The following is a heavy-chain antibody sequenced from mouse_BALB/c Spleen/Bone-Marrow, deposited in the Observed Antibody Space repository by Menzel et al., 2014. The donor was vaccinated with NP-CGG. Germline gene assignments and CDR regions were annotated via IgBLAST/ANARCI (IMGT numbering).Heavy chain of an antibody. V-gene: IGHV7-3*02. CDR2: IRNKANGYTT. J-gene: IGHJ2*01. Sequence: EVKLVESGGGLVQPGGFLRLSCATSGFTFTDHYMSWVRQPPGKALEWLGFIRNKANGYTTEYSASVKGRITISRDNSQSIVYLQMNTLRAEDSATYYCARDYLYYFDYWGQGTTLTVSS. CDR3: ARDYLYYFDY. D-gene: IGHD2-1*01. CDR1: GFTFTDHY.